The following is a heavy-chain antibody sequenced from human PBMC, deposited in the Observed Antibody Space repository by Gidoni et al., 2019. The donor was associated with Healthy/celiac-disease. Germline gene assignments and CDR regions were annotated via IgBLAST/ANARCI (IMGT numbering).Heavy chain of an antibody. Sequence: QVQLQESGPGLVKPSETLSLTCTVSGGSISSYYWSWIRQPAGKGLEWIGRIYTSGSTNYNPALKSRVTMSVDTSKNQFSLKLSSVTAADTALYYCARDSYYDSSGYYLNWFDPWGQGTLVTVSS. J-gene: IGHJ5*02. CDR1: GGSISSYY. D-gene: IGHD3-22*01. V-gene: IGHV4-4*07. CDR2: IYTSGST. CDR3: ARDSYYDSSGYYLNWFDP.